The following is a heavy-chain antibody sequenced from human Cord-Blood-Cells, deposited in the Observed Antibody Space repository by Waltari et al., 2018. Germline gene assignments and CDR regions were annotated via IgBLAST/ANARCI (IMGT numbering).Heavy chain of an antibody. D-gene: IGHD6-6*01. CDR3: ARPHSSSDAFDI. CDR1: GGSISSSSYY. CDR2: IYYSGST. J-gene: IGHJ3*02. Sequence: QLQLQESGPGLVKPSETLSLPCTVSGGSISSSSYYWGWIRQPPGKGLEWIGSIYYSGSTYYNPSLKSRVTISVDTSKNQFSLKLSSVTAADTAVYYCARPHSSSDAFDIWGQGTMVTVSS. V-gene: IGHV4-39*01.